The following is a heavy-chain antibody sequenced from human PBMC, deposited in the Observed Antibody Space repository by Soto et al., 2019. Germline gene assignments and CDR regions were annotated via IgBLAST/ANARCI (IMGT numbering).Heavy chain of an antibody. CDR2: ISYDGSNK. J-gene: IGHJ5*02. CDR3: ARDPILRYSGYDYNWFDP. CDR1: GFTFSSYA. Sequence: GGSLRLSCAASGFTFSSYAMHWVRQAPGKGLEWVAVISYDGSNKYYADSVKGRFTISRDNSKNTLYLQMNSLRAEDTAVYYCARDPILRYSGYDYNWFDPWGQGTLVTVSS. D-gene: IGHD5-12*01. V-gene: IGHV3-30-3*01.